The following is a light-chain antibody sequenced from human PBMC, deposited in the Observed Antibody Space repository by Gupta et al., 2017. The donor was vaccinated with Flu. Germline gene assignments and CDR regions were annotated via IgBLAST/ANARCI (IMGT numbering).Light chain of an antibody. CDR3: RSYTSSSTLV. J-gene: IGLJ3*02. CDR2: EVS. Sequence: QSALTKPASVSGSPGQSITISCTGTSSDVGGYNYVSWYQQNPGKAPNLMIYEVSNRPSGVSNRFSGSKSGNTASLTISGLQAEDEADYYCRSYTSSSTLVFGGGTKLTVL. CDR1: SSDVGGYNY. V-gene: IGLV2-14*01.